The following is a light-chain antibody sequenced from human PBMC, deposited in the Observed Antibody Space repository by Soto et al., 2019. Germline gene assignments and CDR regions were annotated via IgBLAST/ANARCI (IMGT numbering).Light chain of an antibody. CDR2: DAS. J-gene: IGKJ1*01. Sequence: EIVLTQFPATLSLSPGERATLSCRASQSVSSYLAWYQQKPGQGPRLLIYDASKRATDIPARFTGSGSGTDFTLTISSLEPEEFAVYFCQQRSTWTFGQGTKVEI. CDR3: QQRSTWT. V-gene: IGKV3-11*01. CDR1: QSVSSY.